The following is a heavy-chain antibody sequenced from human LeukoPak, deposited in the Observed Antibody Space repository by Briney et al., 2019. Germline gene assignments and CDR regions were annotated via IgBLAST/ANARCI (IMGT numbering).Heavy chain of an antibody. CDR2: IIPIFGTA. V-gene: IGHV1-69*05. Sequence: SVKVSCKASGGTFSSYAISWVRQAPGQGLEWMGGIIPIFGTANYAQKFQGRVTITTDESTSAAYMELSSLRSEDTAVYYCARGSSYYYDSSGTYFDYWGQGTLVTVSS. J-gene: IGHJ4*02. CDR3: ARGSSYYYDSSGTYFDY. D-gene: IGHD3-22*01. CDR1: GGTFSSYA.